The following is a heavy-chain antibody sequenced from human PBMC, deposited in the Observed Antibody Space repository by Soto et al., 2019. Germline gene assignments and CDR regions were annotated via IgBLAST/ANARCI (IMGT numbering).Heavy chain of an antibody. CDR2: ISAKNGNT. J-gene: IGHJ4*02. Sequence: ASVKVSGKTSGYTFSDYGIGWVRQAPGQGLEWMGWISAKNGNTNFAQKFRGRVTMITDTSTNTVYMELRNLRLDDTAVYYCAREPPETPPDYWGQGTLVTVSS. CDR1: GYTFSDYG. V-gene: IGHV1-18*01. CDR3: AREPPETPPDY.